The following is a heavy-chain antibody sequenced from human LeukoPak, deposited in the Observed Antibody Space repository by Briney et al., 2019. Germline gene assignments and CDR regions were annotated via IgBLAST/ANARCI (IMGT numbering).Heavy chain of an antibody. CDR1: GGSISSYY. J-gene: IGHJ6*03. CDR3: ARSLEGGGYYYMDV. V-gene: IGHV4-4*09. CDR2: IYTSRST. Sequence: PSXXLXXTXTVSGGSISSYYWSWIRQPPGKGLEGIGYIYTSRSTHYHPPLKSRVTISVHTSKNQFSLKLTSVTAADTAVYYCARSLEGGGYYYMDVWGKGTTVTVSS. D-gene: IGHD3-3*01.